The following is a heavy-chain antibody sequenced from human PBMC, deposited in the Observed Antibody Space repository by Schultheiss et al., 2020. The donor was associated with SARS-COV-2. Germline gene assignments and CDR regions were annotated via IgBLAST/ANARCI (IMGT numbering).Heavy chain of an antibody. D-gene: IGHD3-10*01. CDR2: TGHT. J-gene: IGHJ4*02. CDR1: GASISDYY. V-gene: IGHV4-4*09. Sequence: SETLSLTCSVSGASISDYYWNWIRQSPRKGLEWIASTGHTNYNPSLKSRVTLSVDTSKNQFSLTLTSVTAADTAVYYCASAVPGVRFGESLQFDHWGQGILVTVSS. CDR3: ASAVPGVRFGESLQFDH.